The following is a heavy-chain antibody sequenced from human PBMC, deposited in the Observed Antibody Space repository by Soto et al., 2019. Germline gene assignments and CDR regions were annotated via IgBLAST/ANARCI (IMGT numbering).Heavy chain of an antibody. Sequence: QVQLVESEGGVVQPGRSLRLSCTASGFTFSNYGMHWVRQAPGKGLEWVTVISYAGNVAYYADSVKGRFTSSRDNSKNTLYLQMNSLSTEDTAVYYCAKEGPITNWYFDYWGQGTLVTVSS. CDR2: ISYAGNVA. V-gene: IGHV3-30*18. CDR1: GFTFSNYG. J-gene: IGHJ4*02. D-gene: IGHD1-1*01. CDR3: AKEGPITNWYFDY.